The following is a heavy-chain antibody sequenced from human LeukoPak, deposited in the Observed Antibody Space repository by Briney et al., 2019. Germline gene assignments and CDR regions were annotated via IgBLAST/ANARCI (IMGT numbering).Heavy chain of an antibody. CDR3: ATDRRRTNTAMADY. Sequence: GASVKVSCKASGGTFSSYTISWVRQAPGQGLEWMGRIIPILGIANYAQKFQGRVTITADKSTSTAYIELSSLRSEDTAVYYCATDRRRTNTAMADYWGQGTLVTVSS. CDR2: IIPILGIA. D-gene: IGHD5-18*01. V-gene: IGHV1-69*02. J-gene: IGHJ4*02. CDR1: GGTFSSYT.